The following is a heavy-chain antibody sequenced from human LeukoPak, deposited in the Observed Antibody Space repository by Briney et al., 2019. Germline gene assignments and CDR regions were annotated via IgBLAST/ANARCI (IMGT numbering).Heavy chain of an antibody. CDR1: GYTFTSYG. CDR3: ASSGVADYDSSGYLFDY. D-gene: IGHD3-22*01. CDR2: IIPIFGTA. Sequence: PEASVKVSCKASGYTFTSYGINWVRQAPGQGLEWMGGIIPIFGTANYAQKFQGRVTITADESTSTAYMELSSLRSEDTAVYYCASSGVADYDSSGYLFDYWGQGTLVTVSS. J-gene: IGHJ4*02. V-gene: IGHV1-69*13.